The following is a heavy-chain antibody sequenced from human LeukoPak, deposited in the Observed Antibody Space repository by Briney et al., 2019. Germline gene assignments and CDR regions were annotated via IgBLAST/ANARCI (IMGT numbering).Heavy chain of an antibody. D-gene: IGHD3-10*01. J-gene: IGHJ5*02. CDR2: IYYSGST. CDR3: ARDKFQHGDNWFDP. CDR1: GGSISSYY. Sequence: PSETLSLTCTVSGGSISSYYWSWIRQPPGKGLGWIGYIYYSGSTNYNPSLKSRVTISVDTSKNQFSLKLSSVTAADTAVYYCARDKFQHGDNWFDPWGQGTLVTVSS. V-gene: IGHV4-59*01.